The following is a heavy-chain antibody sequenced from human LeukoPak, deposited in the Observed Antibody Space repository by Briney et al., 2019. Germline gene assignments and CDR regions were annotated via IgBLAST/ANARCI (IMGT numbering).Heavy chain of an antibody. Sequence: PSETLSLTCTVSGGSISSYYWSWIRQPPGKGLEWIGYIYYSGSTNYNPSLKSRVTISVDTSKNQFSLKLSSVTAADTAVYYCARGVRYWGQGTLVTVSS. J-gene: IGHJ4*02. CDR2: IYYSGST. V-gene: IGHV4-59*01. CDR3: ARGVRY. CDR1: GGSISSYY.